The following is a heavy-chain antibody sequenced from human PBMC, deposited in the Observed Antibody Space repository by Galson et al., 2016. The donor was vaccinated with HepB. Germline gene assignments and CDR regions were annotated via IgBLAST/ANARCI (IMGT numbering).Heavy chain of an antibody. CDR1: GDSITNSNYY. D-gene: IGHD3-16*01. Sequence: SETLSPTCTVSGDSITNSNYYWDWVRQPPGKGLEWFGNGYYTGRAYYNLSFKSRVVISVHTSKNQFSLKLSSVTAADTAAYYRARRHLGLGLDVWGKGTTVTVSS. J-gene: IGHJ6*04. V-gene: IGHV4-39*01. CDR2: GYYTGRA. CDR3: ARRHLGLGLDV.